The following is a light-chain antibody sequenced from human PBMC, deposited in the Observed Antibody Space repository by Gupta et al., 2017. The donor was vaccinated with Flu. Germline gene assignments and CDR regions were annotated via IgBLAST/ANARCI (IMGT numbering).Light chain of an antibody. J-gene: IGKJ3*01. CDR2: GAS. V-gene: IGKV3-20*01. Sequence: GTLSLAPGERATLSCRGSQRSSRSYLAWYQRKPGQAPRLLIFGASSRATGIPDRFSGSGSGTDFTLTISRLEPEDFAVYYCQQYDSSPCTFGPGTKVDIK. CDR3: QQYDSSPCT. CDR1: QRSSRSY.